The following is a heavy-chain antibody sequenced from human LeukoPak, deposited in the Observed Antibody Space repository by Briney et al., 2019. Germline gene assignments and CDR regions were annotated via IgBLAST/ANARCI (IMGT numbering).Heavy chain of an antibody. Sequence: SETLSLTCSVSGGSISRSYWSWIRQPPGKGLEWIGYIYYSGSTNYNPSLKSRVTMSVDTSKNQFSLKLTSVTAADTAVYYCARLRPVAGYDAFDIWGHGTMVTVSS. D-gene: IGHD6-19*01. CDR1: GGSISRSY. CDR2: IYYSGST. CDR3: ARLRPVAGYDAFDI. J-gene: IGHJ3*02. V-gene: IGHV4-59*08.